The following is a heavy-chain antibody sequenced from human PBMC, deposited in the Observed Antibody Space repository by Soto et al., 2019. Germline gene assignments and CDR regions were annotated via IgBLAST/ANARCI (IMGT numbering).Heavy chain of an antibody. J-gene: IGHJ6*02. CDR3: ARDRFPLGMDV. V-gene: IGHV4-59*01. CDR2: IYYSGST. CDR1: GGSISSYY. Sequence: QVQLQESGPGLVKPSETLSLTCTVSGGSISSYYWSWIRQPPGKGLEWIGYIYYSGSTNYNPSLKSRVTISVDTSKNQFSLKLSSVTAADTAVYYCARDRFPLGMDVWGQGTTVTVSS. D-gene: IGHD3-10*01.